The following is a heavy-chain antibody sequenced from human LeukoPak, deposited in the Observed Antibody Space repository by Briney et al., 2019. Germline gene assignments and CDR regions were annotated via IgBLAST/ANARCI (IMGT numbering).Heavy chain of an antibody. Sequence: ASVKVSCKASGYTFTSYGINWVRQAPGQGLEWMGWISAYNGNTNYAQKLQGRVTMTTETSTSTAYMELRSLRSDDTAVYYCATRIAAAGLDYWGQGTLVTVSS. D-gene: IGHD6-13*01. CDR1: GYTFTSYG. V-gene: IGHV1-18*01. CDR3: ATRIAAAGLDY. J-gene: IGHJ4*02. CDR2: ISAYNGNT.